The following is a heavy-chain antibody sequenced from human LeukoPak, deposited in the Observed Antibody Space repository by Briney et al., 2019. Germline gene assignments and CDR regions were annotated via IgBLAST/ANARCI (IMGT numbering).Heavy chain of an antibody. CDR3: ARDDYGGTFDAFDI. Sequence: PGRSLRLSCAASGFTFSNYEMNWVRQAAGKGPEWVSYIGSGGGSIYYADSVRGRFTSSRDNAKKSLFLQMNSLRVEDTAVYYCARDDYGGTFDAFDIWGQGATVTVSS. J-gene: IGHJ3*02. V-gene: IGHV3-48*03. CDR2: IGSGGGSI. CDR1: GFTFSNYE. D-gene: IGHD4-17*01.